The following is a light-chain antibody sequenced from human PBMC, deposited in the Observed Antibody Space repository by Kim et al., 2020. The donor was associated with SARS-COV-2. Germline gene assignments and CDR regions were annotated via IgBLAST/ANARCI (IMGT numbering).Light chain of an antibody. V-gene: IGKV1-5*03. CDR1: QSIGSW. CDR2: TAS. Sequence: DIQMTQYPSSLSASVGDRVTITCRASQSIGSWLAWYQQKPGKAPKLLIYTASTLQSGVPSRFSGSGSGTDFTLTITSLQPDDVETYSSKQYKSNPTTFGLG. CDR3: KQYKSNPTT. J-gene: IGKJ1*01.